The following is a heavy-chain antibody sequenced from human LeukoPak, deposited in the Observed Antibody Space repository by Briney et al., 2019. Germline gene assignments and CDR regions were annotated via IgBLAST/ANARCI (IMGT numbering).Heavy chain of an antibody. CDR2: IYYSGST. J-gene: IGHJ1*01. Sequence: WETLSLTCTVSGGSISSYYWSWIRQPPGKGLEWIGYIYYSGSTNYNPSLKSRVTISVDTSKNQFSLKLSSVTAADTAMYYCARVEAYDSSGYYRAEYFQHWGQGTLVTVSS. D-gene: IGHD3-22*01. V-gene: IGHV4-59*01. CDR3: ARVEAYDSSGYYRAEYFQH. CDR1: GGSISSYY.